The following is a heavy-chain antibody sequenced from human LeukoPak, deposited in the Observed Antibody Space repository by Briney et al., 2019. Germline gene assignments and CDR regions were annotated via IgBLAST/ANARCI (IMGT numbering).Heavy chain of an antibody. D-gene: IGHD2-15*01. J-gene: IGHJ4*02. Sequence: GGSLRLSCAASGFTFSSYNMNWVRQAPGKGLEWVSSISSSSSYIYYADSVKGRFTISRDKAKNSQYLQMNSLRAEDTAVYYCARGGKSGYFPDYWGQGTLVTVSS. CDR1: GFTFSSYN. CDR3: ARGGKSGYFPDY. V-gene: IGHV3-21*01. CDR2: ISSSSSYI.